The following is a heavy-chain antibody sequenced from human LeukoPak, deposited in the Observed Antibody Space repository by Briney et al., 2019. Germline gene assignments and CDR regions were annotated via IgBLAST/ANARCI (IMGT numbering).Heavy chain of an antibody. CDR3: AREILGVYYFDY. Sequence: SETLSLTCTVSGGSISSGGYYWSWIRQHPGKGLEWIGYIYYSGSTYYNPSLKSRVTISVDTSKNQFSLKLSSVTAADTAVYYCAREILGVYYFDYWGQGTLVTVSS. CDR1: GGSISSGGYY. D-gene: IGHD2-8*02. V-gene: IGHV4-31*03. CDR2: IYYSGST. J-gene: IGHJ4*02.